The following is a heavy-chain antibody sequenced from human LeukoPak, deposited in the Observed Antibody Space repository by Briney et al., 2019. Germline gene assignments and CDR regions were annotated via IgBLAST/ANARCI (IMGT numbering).Heavy chain of an antibody. CDR1: GFTFSIYS. Sequence: GGSLRLSCAASGFTFSIYSMSWVRQAPGKGLEWVSYISSSSSTISYADSVKGRFTISRDNAENSLYLQMNSLRAEDTAVYYCARAGDFSFKDWGQGTLVTVSS. CDR3: ARAGDFSFKD. CDR2: ISSSSSTI. J-gene: IGHJ4*02. V-gene: IGHV3-48*01. D-gene: IGHD3-3*01.